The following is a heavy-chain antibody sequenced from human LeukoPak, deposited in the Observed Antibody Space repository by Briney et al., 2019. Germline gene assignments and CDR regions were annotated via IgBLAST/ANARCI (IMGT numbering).Heavy chain of an antibody. CDR2: ISYDGSNE. V-gene: IGHV3-30*18. Sequence: PGGSLRLSCTASGFSFSNYGMHWVRQAPGKGLEWITVISYDGSNEYYADSVKGRFTISRDNSKITLYLQMNSLRAEDTAVYYCVKGYYDFDYWGQGTLDTVSS. D-gene: IGHD3-3*01. CDR3: VKGYYDFDY. CDR1: GFSFSNYG. J-gene: IGHJ4*02.